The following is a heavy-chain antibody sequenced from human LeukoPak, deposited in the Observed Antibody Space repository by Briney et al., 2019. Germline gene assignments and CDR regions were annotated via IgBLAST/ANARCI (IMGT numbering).Heavy chain of an antibody. V-gene: IGHV4-39*01. J-gene: IGHJ4*02. CDR1: GGSISSSSYY. D-gene: IGHD1-26*01. Sequence: SETLSLTCTVSGGSISSSSYYWGWISQPPGKGLEWIGSIYYSGSTYSNPSLKSRVTISVDTSKNQFSLKLSSVTAADTAVYDCARPRWELLDFDYWGQGTLVTVSS. CDR2: IYYSGST. CDR3: ARPRWELLDFDY.